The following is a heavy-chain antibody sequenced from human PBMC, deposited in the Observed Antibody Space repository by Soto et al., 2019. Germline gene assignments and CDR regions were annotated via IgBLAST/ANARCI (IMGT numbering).Heavy chain of an antibody. CDR3: AREAWSIGYYYFDH. V-gene: IGHV4-59*01. D-gene: IGHD3-22*01. J-gene: IGHJ4*02. CDR2: VYYRGST. Sequence: SETLSLTCTVAGDYISDYYLSWIRQAPGKGLEWIGYVYYRGSTSYNPSLKTRISLSIDTSRKQFSLKLSSVTAADTAVYYCAREAWSIGYYYFDHWGQGTLVTV. CDR1: GDYISDYY.